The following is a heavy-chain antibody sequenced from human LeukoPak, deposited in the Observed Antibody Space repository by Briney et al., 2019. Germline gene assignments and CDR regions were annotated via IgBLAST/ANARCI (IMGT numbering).Heavy chain of an antibody. V-gene: IGHV3-30-3*01. CDR3: ARDGGGDSSGYYHYGGDY. J-gene: IGHJ4*02. D-gene: IGHD3-22*01. CDR1: GFTFSSYA. CDR2: ISYDGSNK. Sequence: GRSLRLSCAASGFTFSSYAMHWVRQAPGKGLEWVAVISYDGSNKYYADSVKGRFTISRDNSKNTLYLQMNSLRAEDTAVYYCARDGGGDSSGYYHYGGDYWGQGTLVTVSS.